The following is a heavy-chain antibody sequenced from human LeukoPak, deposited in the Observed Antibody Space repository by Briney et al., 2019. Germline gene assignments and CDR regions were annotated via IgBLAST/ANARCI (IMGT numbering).Heavy chain of an antibody. CDR3: ARGMVNPDY. J-gene: IGHJ4*02. Sequence: SETLSLTCTVSGGSISSYYWSWIRQPPGKGLEWIGYIYYSGSTNYNPSLKSRVTISVDTSKNQFSLKLSSVTAADTAVYYCARGMVNPDYWGLGTLVTVSS. D-gene: IGHD5-18*01. V-gene: IGHV4-59*01. CDR1: GGSISSYY. CDR2: IYYSGST.